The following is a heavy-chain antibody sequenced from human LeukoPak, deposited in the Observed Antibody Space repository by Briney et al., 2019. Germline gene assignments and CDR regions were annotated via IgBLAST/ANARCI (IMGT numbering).Heavy chain of an antibody. J-gene: IGHJ4*02. V-gene: IGHV3-23*01. Sequence: PGGSLRLSCAASGFTFSSYAMSWVRQAPGKGLEWVSAISGSGGSTYYADSVKGRFTISRDNSKNTLYLQMNSLRAEDTAVYYCAGAEGYCTNGVCFPFDYWGQGTLVTVSS. CDR2: ISGSGGST. D-gene: IGHD2-8*01. CDR3: AGAEGYCTNGVCFPFDY. CDR1: GFTFSSYA.